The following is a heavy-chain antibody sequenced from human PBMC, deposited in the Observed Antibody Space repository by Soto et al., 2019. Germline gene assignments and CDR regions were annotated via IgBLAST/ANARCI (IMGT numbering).Heavy chain of an antibody. D-gene: IGHD2-2*01. Sequence: QVQLVQSGAEVKKPGSSVKVSCKASGGSFSSFAITWVRQAPGXGLEWLGGITVLFGTANYAQNFQGRVTITADXPXXXXYMXLXTXXXXXXXXXXXXXXXXXSXSCSHYFNYGMDVWGPGTTVIVSS. CDR1: GGSFSSFA. V-gene: IGHV1-69*01. J-gene: IGHJ6*02. CDR3: XXXXXXSXSCSHYFNYGMDV. CDR2: ITVLFGTA.